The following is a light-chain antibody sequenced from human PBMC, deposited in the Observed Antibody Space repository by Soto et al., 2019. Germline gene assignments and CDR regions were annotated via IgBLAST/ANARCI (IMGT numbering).Light chain of an antibody. V-gene: IGLV1-40*01. J-gene: IGLJ1*01. CDR3: QSYDSSLTV. Sequence: QSVLTQPPSVSGAPGQRVTISCSGSSSNIGAGYDVHWYQQLPGKAPKLLIYANNNRPSGVPDRFSGSKSVTSASLAIASLQAEDEADYYCQSYDSSLTVFGTGTKVTVL. CDR1: SSNIGAGYD. CDR2: ANN.